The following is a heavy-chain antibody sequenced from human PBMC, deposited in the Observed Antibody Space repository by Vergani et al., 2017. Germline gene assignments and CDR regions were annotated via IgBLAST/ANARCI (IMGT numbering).Heavy chain of an antibody. CDR1: GFLFSDYW. CDR3: ARRSGIVYDIFSGTQYFFDF. D-gene: IGHD3-9*01. V-gene: IGHV3-7*01. Sequence: EVQLVESGGGLVQPGGSLRLSCAASGFLFSDYWLNWVRQSPGGGLEWVANIKQDGSEEFYVDSVKGRFTISRDNAKNSVFLQINGLRAEDTAVYYCARRSGIVYDIFSGTQYFFDFWGQGTLVTVSS. CDR2: IKQDGSEE. J-gene: IGHJ4*02.